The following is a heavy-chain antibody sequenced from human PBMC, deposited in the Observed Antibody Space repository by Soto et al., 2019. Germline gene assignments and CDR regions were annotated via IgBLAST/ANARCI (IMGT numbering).Heavy chain of an antibody. D-gene: IGHD3-16*01. V-gene: IGHV4-59*01. CDR3: GRGGGPRWFDP. Sequence: PSETLSLTCTVSGGSISSYYWSWIRQPPGKGLEWIGYIYYSGSTNYNPSLKSRVTISVDTSKNQFSLKLSSVTAADTAVYYCGRGGGPRWFDPWGQGTLVTISS. J-gene: IGHJ5*02. CDR2: IYYSGST. CDR1: GGSISSYY.